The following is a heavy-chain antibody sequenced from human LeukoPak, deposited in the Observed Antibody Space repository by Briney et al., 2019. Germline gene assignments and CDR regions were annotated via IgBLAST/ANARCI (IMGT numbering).Heavy chain of an antibody. D-gene: IGHD3-9*01. V-gene: IGHV3-23*01. CDR2: MSGSGGTT. Sequence: GGSLRLSCAASGFRLSSYAMSWVRQAPGKGLEWVSVMSGSGGTTYYADPVKGRFTISRDNSKNTLYLQMNSLRAEDTAVYYCAKEGTPVTGFVDNWGQGTLVTVSS. J-gene: IGHJ4*02. CDR3: AKEGTPVTGFVDN. CDR1: GFRLSSYA.